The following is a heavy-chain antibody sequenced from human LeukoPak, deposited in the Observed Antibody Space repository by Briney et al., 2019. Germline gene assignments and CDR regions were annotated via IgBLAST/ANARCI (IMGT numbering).Heavy chain of an antibody. J-gene: IGHJ4*02. V-gene: IGHV5-51*01. CDR1: GYTFTRHW. D-gene: IGHD4-17*01. Sequence: GESLKVSCKGSGYTFTRHWTGWVRQTPGKGLEWMGFIFPGGSDIRCSPSFQGQVTISADRSITTAYLQWSSLEASDTAIYYCVMYGDYVEIFDYWGQGTLVTVSS. CDR3: VMYGDYVEIFDY. CDR2: IFPGGSDI.